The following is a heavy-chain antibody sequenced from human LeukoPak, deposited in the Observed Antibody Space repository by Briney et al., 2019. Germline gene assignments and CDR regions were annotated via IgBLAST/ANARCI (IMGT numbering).Heavy chain of an antibody. J-gene: IGHJ4*02. CDR3: ATDDLYCSSTSCYSLQFDY. D-gene: IGHD2-2*02. CDR1: GFTFSSYA. V-gene: IGHV3-23*01. CDR2: ISGSGGST. Sequence: GGSLRLSGAGSGFTFSSYAMSWVRQAPGKGLEWVSAISGSGGSTYYADSVKGRFTISRDNSKNTLYLQMNSLRAEDTAVYYCATDDLYCSSTSCYSLQFDYWGQGTLVTVSS.